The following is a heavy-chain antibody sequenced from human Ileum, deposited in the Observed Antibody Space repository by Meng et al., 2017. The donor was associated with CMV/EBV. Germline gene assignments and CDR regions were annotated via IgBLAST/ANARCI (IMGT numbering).Heavy chain of an antibody. Sequence: ASVKVSCKPSGYSFTGYYIHWVRQAPGQGLEWVGWINPNSGGTVYAPRFQGRVTMTKDTSIKTAYMELSSLVSDDPAVYYCSGGDYWGQGTLVTVSS. CDR2: INPNSGGT. D-gene: IGHD3-16*01. CDR3: SGGDY. CDR1: GYSFTGYY. V-gene: IGHV1-2*02. J-gene: IGHJ4*02.